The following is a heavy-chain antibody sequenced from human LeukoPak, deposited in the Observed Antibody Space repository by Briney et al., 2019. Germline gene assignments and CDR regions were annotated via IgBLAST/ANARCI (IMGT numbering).Heavy chain of an antibody. D-gene: IGHD3-22*01. CDR2: ISGSGGST. J-gene: IGHJ4*02. CDR1: GFTFSSYA. CDR3: AKDYNYYDSSGPFDY. V-gene: IGHV3-23*01. Sequence: GGSLRLSCAASGFTFSSYAMSWVRQAPGKGLEWVSAISGSGGSTYYADSVKGRFTISRDNSKNTLYLQMNSLRAEDTAVYYCAKDYNYYDSSGPFDYWGQGTLVTVSS.